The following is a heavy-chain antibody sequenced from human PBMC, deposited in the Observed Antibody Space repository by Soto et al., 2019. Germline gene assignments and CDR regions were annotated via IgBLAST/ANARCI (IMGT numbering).Heavy chain of an antibody. V-gene: IGHV3-33*01. CDR1: GFTFSSYG. J-gene: IGHJ4*02. CDR2: IWYDGGNQ. D-gene: IGHD3-10*01. CDR3: ARDGKAFLWSEAFDY. Sequence: QVQLVESGGGVVQPGRSLRLSCAASGFTFSSYGMHWVRQAPGKGLEWVAFIWYDGGNQYHTDSVKGRFTISRDNSKNTLYLQMNSLTAEDTAGCYCARDGKAFLWSEAFDYWGQGTLVTVSS.